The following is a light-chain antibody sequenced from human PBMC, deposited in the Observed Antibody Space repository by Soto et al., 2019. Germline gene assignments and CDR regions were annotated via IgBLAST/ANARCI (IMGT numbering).Light chain of an antibody. Sequence: DLQMTQSPSSLSASVADSVTITCRASQSITNYLNWYQQKPGKAPKLLIYAASSLQSGVPSRFSGSGSGTDFSLTISSLQPEDSATYYCQQSSSSPWTFGRGTKVEIK. V-gene: IGKV1-39*01. CDR1: QSITNY. J-gene: IGKJ1*01. CDR3: QQSSSSPWT. CDR2: AAS.